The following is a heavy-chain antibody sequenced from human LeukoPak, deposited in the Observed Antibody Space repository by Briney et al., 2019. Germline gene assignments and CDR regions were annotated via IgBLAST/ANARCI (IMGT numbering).Heavy chain of an antibody. Sequence: ASVKVSCKASEYTFTDYYLHWVRQAPGQGFEWIGWINPVSGGTNYVQKFQGRVTMTRDTSISTAYMELSRLRSDDTAVYYCARANFLSCSSTSCLFDYWGQGTLVTVSS. D-gene: IGHD2-2*01. CDR3: ARANFLSCSSTSCLFDY. CDR1: EYTFTDYY. V-gene: IGHV1-2*02. J-gene: IGHJ4*02. CDR2: INPVSGGT.